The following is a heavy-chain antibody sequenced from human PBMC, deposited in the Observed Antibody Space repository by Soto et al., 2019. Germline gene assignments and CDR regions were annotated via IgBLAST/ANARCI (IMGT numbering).Heavy chain of an antibody. D-gene: IGHD6-19*01. CDR2: ISGSGGST. J-gene: IGHJ4*02. CDR3: AKVPDRIAVAGSLDY. V-gene: IGHV3-23*01. CDR1: WFTFSSYA. Sequence: PGGSLRLSCAASWFTFSSYAISWVRQAPGKGLEWVSAISGSGGSTYYADSVKGRFTISRDNSKNTLYLQMNSLRAEDTAVYYCAKVPDRIAVAGSLDYWGQGTLVTVSS.